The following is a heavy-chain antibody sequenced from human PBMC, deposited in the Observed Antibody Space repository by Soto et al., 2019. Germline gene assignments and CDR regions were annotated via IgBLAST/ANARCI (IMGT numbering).Heavy chain of an antibody. CDR1: GFTFSSYA. J-gene: IGHJ4*02. CDR3: ARGRLLRGYSYGLGSY. V-gene: IGHV3-30-3*01. D-gene: IGHD5-18*01. Sequence: QVQLVESGGGVVQPGRSLRLSCADSGFTFSSYAMHWVRQAPGKGLEWVAVISYDGSNKYYADSVKGRFTISRENSKNTLYLQMNSLRAEDTAVYYCARGRLLRGYSYGLGSYWGQGTLVTVSS. CDR2: ISYDGSNK.